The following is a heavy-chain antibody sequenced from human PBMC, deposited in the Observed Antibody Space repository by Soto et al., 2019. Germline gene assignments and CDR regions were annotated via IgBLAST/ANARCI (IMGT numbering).Heavy chain of an antibody. CDR3: ARGYCTNGVCSRTSDY. CDR2: IWYDGSNK. D-gene: IGHD2-8*01. J-gene: IGHJ4*02. V-gene: IGHV3-33*01. Sequence: GGSLRLSCAASGFTFSSYGMHWVRQAPGKGLEWVAVIWYDGSNKYYADSVKGRFTISRDNSKNTLYLQMNSLRAEDTAVYYCARGYCTNGVCSRTSDYWGQGTLVTVSS. CDR1: GFTFSSYG.